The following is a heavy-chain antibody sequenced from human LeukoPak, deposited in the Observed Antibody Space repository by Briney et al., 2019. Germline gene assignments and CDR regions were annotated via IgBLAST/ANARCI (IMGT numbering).Heavy chain of an antibody. V-gene: IGHV4-59*01. J-gene: IGHJ4*02. CDR2: IYYTGST. CDR1: GGSIDSYY. Sequence: SETLSLTCTVSGGSIDSYYWSWIRQPPGKGLEWIGYIYYTGSTEYHPSLKSRVTISLDASKNQFSLKLTSVTAADTAVYYCARVYQSAEYYFDYWGQGNLVSVSS. D-gene: IGHD2-2*01. CDR3: ARVYQSAEYYFDY.